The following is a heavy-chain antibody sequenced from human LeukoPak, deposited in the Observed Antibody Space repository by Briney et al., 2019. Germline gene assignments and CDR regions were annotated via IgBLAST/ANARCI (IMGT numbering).Heavy chain of an antibody. Sequence: GESLKISCKGSGYTFTNYWIAWVRQLPGKGLEWMGIIYPGDSDTRYSPSFQGQVTISADKSITTAYLQWSSLKASDTAMYYCARPATTGMFYFDYWGQGTLVTVSS. CDR2: IYPGDSDT. J-gene: IGHJ4*02. D-gene: IGHD1-1*01. CDR3: ARPATTGMFYFDY. CDR1: GYTFTNYW. V-gene: IGHV5-51*01.